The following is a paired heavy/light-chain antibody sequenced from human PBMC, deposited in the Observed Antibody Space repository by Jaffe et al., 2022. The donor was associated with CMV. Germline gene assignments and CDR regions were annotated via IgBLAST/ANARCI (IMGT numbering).Heavy chain of an antibody. CDR3: AKDAASGLSRGIDS. D-gene: IGHD2-15*01. CDR2: INWTGHTT. CDR1: GFIFDDYS. Sequence: EVQLVESGGVVVQPGESLRLSCAASGFIFDDYSMHWVRQAPGKGLEWVSTINWTGHTTDYADSVKGRFTMSRDNSKNSLYLKMNNLTTEDTAFYYCAKDAASGLSRGIDSWGQGTLVTVSS. V-gene: IGHV3-43*01. J-gene: IGHJ4*02.
Light chain of an antibody. CDR3: SSYSGTWVA. J-gene: IGLJ2*01. CDR1: SSDVGRYNY. Sequence: QSALTQPPSASGSPGQSVTISCTGTSSDVGRYNYVSWYQQHPGKAPKLMLYEVSKRPSEVPDRFSGSKSGNTASLTVSGLQAEDEADYYCSSYSGTWVAFGGGTKLTVL. V-gene: IGLV2-8*01. CDR2: EVS.